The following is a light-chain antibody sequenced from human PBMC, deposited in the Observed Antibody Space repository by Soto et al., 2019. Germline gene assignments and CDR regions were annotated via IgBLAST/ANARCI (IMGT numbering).Light chain of an antibody. Sequence: QSALTQPASVSGSPGQSITISCTGTSSDVGSYDLVSWYQQHPGKAPKLMIYEGSKRPSGVSHRFSGSKAGNTASLTISGLQAEDEAEYYCGSYAGSSTVIFGGGTKLTVL. CDR1: SSDVGSYDL. CDR3: GSYAGSSTVI. V-gene: IGLV2-23*01. J-gene: IGLJ2*01. CDR2: EGS.